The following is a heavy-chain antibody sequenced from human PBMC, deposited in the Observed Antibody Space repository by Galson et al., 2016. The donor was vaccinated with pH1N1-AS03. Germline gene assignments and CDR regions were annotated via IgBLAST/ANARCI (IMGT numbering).Heavy chain of an antibody. J-gene: IGHJ4*02. V-gene: IGHV1-69*13. D-gene: IGHD3-22*01. CDR3: ARAETYYDQCFDY. CDR2: IIPIFHTA. Sequence: SVKVSCKASGGTFNKYAVSWVRQAPGQGLEWMGGIIPIFHTANYAQNFQGRVTITADEFTSTAYMELSSLRSEDTAVYYCARAETYYDQCFDYWGQGTLVTVSS. CDR1: GGTFNKYA.